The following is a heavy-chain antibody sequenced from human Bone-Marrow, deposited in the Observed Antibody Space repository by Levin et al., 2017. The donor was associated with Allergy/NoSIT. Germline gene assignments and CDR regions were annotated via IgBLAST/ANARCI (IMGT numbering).Heavy chain of an antibody. CDR1: GFTVSNNY. J-gene: IGHJ4*02. V-gene: IGHV3-53*01. Sequence: LSLTCAASGFTVSNNYMTWVRQAPGKGLEWVSLIYSVGSTYYADSVKGRFTISRDSSKNTVYLQMNNLRAEDTAVYYCARNVPVTDLGYWGQGTLVTVSS. CDR2: IYSVGST. D-gene: IGHD3-10*02. CDR3: ARNVPVTDLGY.